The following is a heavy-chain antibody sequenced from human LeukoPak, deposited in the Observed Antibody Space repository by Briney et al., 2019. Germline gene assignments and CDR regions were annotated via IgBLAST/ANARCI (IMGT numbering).Heavy chain of an antibody. Sequence: SETLSLTCAVYGGSFSGYYWSWIRQPPGKGLEWIGEINHSGSTNYNPSLKSRVTISVDTSKNQFSLKLSSVTAADTAVYYCARKAEGPTSNYFDYWGQGTLVTVSS. J-gene: IGHJ4*02. CDR3: ARKAEGPTSNYFDY. V-gene: IGHV4-34*01. CDR1: GGSFSGYY. CDR2: INHSGST.